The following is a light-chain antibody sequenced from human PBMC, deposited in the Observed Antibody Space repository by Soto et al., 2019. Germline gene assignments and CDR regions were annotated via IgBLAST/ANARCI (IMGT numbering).Light chain of an antibody. J-gene: IGKJ1*01. CDR1: RSLVYSDGNTY. V-gene: IGKV2-24*01. CDR3: IQLSHFPRT. Sequence: VLTQTPLSSPVTLGQPASISCRSSRSLVYSDGNTYLSWLQQRPGQPPRLLIYQVSNRFSGVSDRFSGSGAGTDLTLKISRVEAEDVVVYSCIQLSHFPRTFGQGTKVQIK. CDR2: QVS.